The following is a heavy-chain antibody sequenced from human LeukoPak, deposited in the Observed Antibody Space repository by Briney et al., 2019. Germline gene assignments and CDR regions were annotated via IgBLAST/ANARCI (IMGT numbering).Heavy chain of an antibody. CDR3: ARGPRMTRTYYYYYGMDV. D-gene: IGHD2-15*01. J-gene: IGHJ6*02. CDR1: GGSFSGYY. CDR2: INHSGST. Sequence: SETLSLTCAVYGGSFSGYYWSWIRQPPGKGLEWIGEINHSGSTNYNPSLKSRVTISVDTSKNQFSLKLSPVTAADTAVYYCARGPRMTRTYYYYYGMDVWGQGTTVTVSS. V-gene: IGHV4-34*01.